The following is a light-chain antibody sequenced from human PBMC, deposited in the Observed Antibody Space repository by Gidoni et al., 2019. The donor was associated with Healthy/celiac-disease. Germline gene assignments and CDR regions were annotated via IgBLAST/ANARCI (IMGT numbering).Light chain of an antibody. CDR3: QQRSNWPPIT. J-gene: IGKJ5*01. CDR1: QSVSSY. Sequence: EMVLTQSPATLSVSPGERATLSCRASQSVSSYLAWYQQKPGQAPRLLIYDASNRATGIPARFSGSGSGTDVTLTISSLEPEDFAVYYCQQRSNWPPITFGQGTRLEIK. V-gene: IGKV3-11*01. CDR2: DAS.